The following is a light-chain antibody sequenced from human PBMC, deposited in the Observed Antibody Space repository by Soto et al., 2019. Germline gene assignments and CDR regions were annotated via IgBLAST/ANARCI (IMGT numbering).Light chain of an antibody. J-gene: IGLJ3*02. CDR2: KST. CDR3: AVWDDSVSGLGV. Sequence: QPVLTQPPSASGTPGQRVTISCSGTVSNIGRNYVYWYKQLPGTAPTLLIYKSTQRPSGVPDRFSGSKSGTSASLAITGLRSEDEADYYCAVWDDSVSGLGVFGGGTKLTVL. V-gene: IGLV1-47*01. CDR1: VSNIGRNY.